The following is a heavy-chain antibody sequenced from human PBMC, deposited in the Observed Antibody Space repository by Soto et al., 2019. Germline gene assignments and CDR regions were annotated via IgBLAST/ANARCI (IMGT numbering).Heavy chain of an antibody. CDR1: GGSISSGDYY. CDR2: IYYSGST. J-gene: IGHJ4*02. CDR3: ASLYYDILTGYPYYFDY. V-gene: IGHV4-30-4*01. Sequence: SETLSLTCSVSGGSISSGDYYWNWIRQSPGKGLEWIGHIYYSGSTYYNSSLKSRVTISLDTSKNQFSLKLSSVTAADTAVYYCASLYYDILTGYPYYFDYWGQGPLVT. D-gene: IGHD3-9*01.